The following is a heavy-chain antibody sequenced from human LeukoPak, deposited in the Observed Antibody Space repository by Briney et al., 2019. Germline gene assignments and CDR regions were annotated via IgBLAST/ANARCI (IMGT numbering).Heavy chain of an antibody. J-gene: IGHJ6*03. D-gene: IGHD3-10*01. CDR1: GFTFSSYW. Sequence: GGSLRLSCAASGFTFSSYWMSWVRQAPGRGLEWVANIKQDGSEKYYVDSVKGRFTISRDNAKNSLYLQMNSLRAEDTAVYYCARDPKKRYNVLLWFGDRRKSPYYMDVWGKGTTVTVSS. CDR2: IKQDGSEK. CDR3: ARDPKKRYNVLLWFGDRRKSPYYMDV. V-gene: IGHV3-7*01.